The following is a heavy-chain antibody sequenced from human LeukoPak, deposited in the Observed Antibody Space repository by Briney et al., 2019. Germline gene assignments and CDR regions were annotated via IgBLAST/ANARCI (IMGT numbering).Heavy chain of an antibody. J-gene: IGHJ4*02. CDR2: ISPDSGGT. CDR1: GYTFTDYY. Sequence: ASVKVSCKASGYTFTDYYMHCVRQAPGQGLEWMGWISPDSGGTNYAQKFQGRVTMTRDTSISTAYMELSSLRSDDTAVYYCRVNPGHDYWGQGTLVTVSS. D-gene: IGHD3-3*01. CDR3: RVNPGHDY. V-gene: IGHV1-2*02.